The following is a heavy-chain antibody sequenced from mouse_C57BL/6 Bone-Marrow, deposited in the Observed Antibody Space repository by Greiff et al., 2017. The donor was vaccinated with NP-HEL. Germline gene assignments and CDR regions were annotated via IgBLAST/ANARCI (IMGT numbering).Heavy chain of an antibody. CDR2: ISSGGSYT. CDR1: GFTFSSYG. CDR3: YGSSPHWYFDV. D-gene: IGHD1-1*01. J-gene: IGHJ1*03. V-gene: IGHV5-6*01. Sequence: EVKLVESGGDLVKPGGSLKLSCAASGFTFSSYGMSWVRQTPDKRLEWVATISSGGSYTYYPDSVKGRFTISRDNAKNTLYLQMSSLKSEDTAMYYCYGSSPHWYFDVWGTGTTVTVSS.